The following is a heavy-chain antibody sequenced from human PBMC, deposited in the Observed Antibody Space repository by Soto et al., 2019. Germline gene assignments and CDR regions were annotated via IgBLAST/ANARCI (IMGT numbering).Heavy chain of an antibody. CDR1: GGSISSSSYY. CDR2: IYYSGST. D-gene: IGHD2-15*01. CDR3: SRVFRVVAATGGFDH. Sequence: QLQLPESGPGLLKPSETLSLTCTVSGGSISSSSYYWGWIRQPPGQGLEWIWSIYYSGSTYYNPSLKSRVTISVYTCKNQFSLKLSSVTAADTAEYYCSRVFRVVAATGGFDHWVQGALVTVAS. J-gene: IGHJ4*02. V-gene: IGHV4-39*01.